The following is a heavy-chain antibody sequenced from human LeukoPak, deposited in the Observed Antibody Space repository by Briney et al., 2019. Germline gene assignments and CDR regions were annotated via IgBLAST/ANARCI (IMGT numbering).Heavy chain of an antibody. CDR1: GFTFSSYG. CDR2: TSYDGSNK. CDR3: ARGRYQLLWGDY. V-gene: IGHV3-30*03. Sequence: GRSLRLSCAASGFTFSSYGMHWVRQAPGKGLEWVAVTSYDGSNKHYADSVKGRFTISRDNSKNTLYLQMNSLRAEDTAVYYCARGRYQLLWGDYWGQGTLVTVSS. D-gene: IGHD2-2*01. J-gene: IGHJ4*02.